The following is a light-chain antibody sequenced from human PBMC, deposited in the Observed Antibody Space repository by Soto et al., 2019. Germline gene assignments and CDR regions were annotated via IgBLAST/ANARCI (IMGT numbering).Light chain of an antibody. V-gene: IGKV3-15*01. CDR2: GAS. CDR1: QSVGSN. CDR3: QQYNDWRT. Sequence: ETVMTQSPVTLSVSPGERATLSCRASQSVGSNLAWYQQKPGQAPRLLIYGASTRATGIPGRFSGSGHGTEFTLTISSLQSEDFAVYYCQQYNDWRTFGQGTKVEIK. J-gene: IGKJ2*01.